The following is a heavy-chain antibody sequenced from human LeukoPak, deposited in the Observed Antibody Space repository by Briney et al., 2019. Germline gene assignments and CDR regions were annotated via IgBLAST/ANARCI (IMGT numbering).Heavy chain of an antibody. Sequence: GGSLRLSCAASGFTFSGSAMHWVRQASGKGLEWVGLIRSKANSYASADAASVRCSFTIARDDSKNTAYLQMHSLKTEDAAEYYCSTTTTVTVSGYYYDGMDVWGQGTTVTVSS. CDR1: GFTFSGSA. CDR3: STTTTVTVSGYYYDGMDV. CDR2: IRSKANSYAS. V-gene: IGHV3-73*01. J-gene: IGHJ6*02. D-gene: IGHD4-17*01.